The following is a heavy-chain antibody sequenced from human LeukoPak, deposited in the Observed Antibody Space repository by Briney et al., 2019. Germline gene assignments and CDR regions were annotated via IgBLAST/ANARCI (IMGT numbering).Heavy chain of an antibody. J-gene: IGHJ4*02. Sequence: PGGSLRLSCAASGFTFSDYYMSWIRQAPGKGLEWVSYISSSGSTIYYADSAKGRFTTSRDNAKNSLYLQMNSLRAEDTAVYYCARVEMATTPDYWGQGTLVTVSS. CDR2: ISSSGSTI. CDR3: ARVEMATTPDY. CDR1: GFTFSDYY. D-gene: IGHD5-24*01. V-gene: IGHV3-11*01.